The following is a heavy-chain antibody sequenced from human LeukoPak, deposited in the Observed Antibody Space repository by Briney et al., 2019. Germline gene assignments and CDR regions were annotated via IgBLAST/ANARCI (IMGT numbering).Heavy chain of an antibody. CDR3: ARYSSSWTDAFDI. CDR2: IYSSGST. Sequence: PSEALSLTCIVSGGSISSYYWSWIRQPAGKGLEWIGRIYSSGSTNYNPSLKSRVTMSVDTSKNQFSLKLSSVTAADTAVYYCARYSSSWTDAFDIWGQGTMVTVSS. J-gene: IGHJ3*02. CDR1: GGSISSYY. V-gene: IGHV4-4*07. D-gene: IGHD6-13*01.